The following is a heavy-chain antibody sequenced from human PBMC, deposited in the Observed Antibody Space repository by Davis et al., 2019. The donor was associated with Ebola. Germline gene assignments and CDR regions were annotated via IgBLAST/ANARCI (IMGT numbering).Heavy chain of an antibody. J-gene: IGHJ4*02. D-gene: IGHD4-11*01. Sequence: GESLKISCAASGFTFDDYSMSWVRQAPGKGLEWVSGINWNGGSTGYADSVKGRFTISRDNSKNTLYLQMNSLRAEDTAVYYCARQGSNRNFDYWGQGTLVTVSS. CDR2: INWNGGST. CDR1: GFTFDDYS. V-gene: IGHV3-20*04. CDR3: ARQGSNRNFDY.